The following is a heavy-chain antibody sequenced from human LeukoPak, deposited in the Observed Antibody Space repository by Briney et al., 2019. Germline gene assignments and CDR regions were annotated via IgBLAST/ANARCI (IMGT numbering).Heavy chain of an antibody. J-gene: IGHJ6*02. CDR2: INGSGGIR. Sequence: GGSLRLSCAASGFTFSSYAMSWVRQAPGKGLEWVSGINGSGGIRYYADSVKGRFTISRDNSKNTLYLQMNSLKAEDTAVYYCAKGTWDLLPPHYYYGMDVWGQGATVTVSS. CDR1: GFTFSSYA. D-gene: IGHD1-26*01. CDR3: AKGTWDLLPPHYYYGMDV. V-gene: IGHV3-23*01.